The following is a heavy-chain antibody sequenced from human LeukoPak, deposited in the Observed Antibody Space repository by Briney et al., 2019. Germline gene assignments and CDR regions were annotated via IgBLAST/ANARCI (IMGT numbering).Heavy chain of an antibody. CDR3: ARVSSGSRENY. J-gene: IGHJ4*02. D-gene: IGHD6-19*01. Sequence: GGSLRLSCAASRFTFNTYAVTWVRQAPGKGLEWVSAISGNGDIIYYADSVRGRFTISRDNAKNSLYLQMNSLRAEDTAVYYCARVSSGSRENYWGQGTLVTVSS. CDR2: ISGNGDII. CDR1: RFTFNTYA. V-gene: IGHV3-23*01.